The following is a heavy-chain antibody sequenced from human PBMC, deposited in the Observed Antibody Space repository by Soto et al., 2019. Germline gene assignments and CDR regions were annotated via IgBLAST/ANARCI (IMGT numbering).Heavy chain of an antibody. CDR1: GDSISTDDHY. CDR2: IYHGGTT. V-gene: IGHV4-31*02. Sequence: SETLSLTCSVSGDSISTDDHYWSWIRQHPGRGLEWIGYIYHGGTTYYNPSLESRLAISIDTSKNQFSLRLSSVTAADTAVYYCARAALHHRAPCWFDPWGQGTQVTVS. J-gene: IGHJ5*02. CDR3: ARAALHHRAPCWFDP.